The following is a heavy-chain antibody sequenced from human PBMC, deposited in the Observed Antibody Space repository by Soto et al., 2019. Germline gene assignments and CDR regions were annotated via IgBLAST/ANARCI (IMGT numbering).Heavy chain of an antibody. D-gene: IGHD4-17*01. J-gene: IGHJ4*02. CDR3: AGGGGLYGDYPRPPGY. CDR1: GGSISSGGYY. V-gene: IGHV4-31*03. Sequence: SETLSLTCTVSGGSISSGGYYWSWIRQHPGKGLEWIGYIYYSGSTYYNPSLKSRVTISVDTSKNQFSLKLSSVTAADTAVYYCAGGGGLYGDYPRPPGYWGQGTLVTVSS. CDR2: IYYSGST.